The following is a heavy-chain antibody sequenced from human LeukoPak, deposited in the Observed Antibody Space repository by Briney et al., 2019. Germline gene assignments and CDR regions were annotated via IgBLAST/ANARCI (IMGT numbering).Heavy chain of an antibody. Sequence: ASVKVSCKASGYAFTGYYMHWVRQAPGQGLEWMGIINPSGGSTSYAQKFQGRVTMTRDMSTSTVYMELSSLRSEDTAVYYCARTYSSGWYVRLYYFDYWGPGILVSVSS. CDR1: GYAFTGYY. CDR3: ARTYSSGWYVRLYYFDY. J-gene: IGHJ4*02. D-gene: IGHD6-19*01. CDR2: INPSGGST. V-gene: IGHV1-46*01.